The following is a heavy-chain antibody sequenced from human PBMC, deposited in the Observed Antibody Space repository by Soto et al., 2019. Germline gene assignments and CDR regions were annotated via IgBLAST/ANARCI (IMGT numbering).Heavy chain of an antibody. CDR1: GGSISSGGYY. D-gene: IGHD3-10*01. J-gene: IGHJ6*02. V-gene: IGHV4-31*03. CDR3: VRLLRGGGLYYYYGMDV. CDR2: IYYSGST. Sequence: QVQLQESGPGLVKPSQTLSLTCTVSGGSISSGGYYWSWIRQHPGKGLEWIGYIYYSGSTYYNPSLKSRVTISVDTSKNQFSLKLSSVTAADTAVYYCVRLLRGGGLYYYYGMDVWGQGTTVTVSS.